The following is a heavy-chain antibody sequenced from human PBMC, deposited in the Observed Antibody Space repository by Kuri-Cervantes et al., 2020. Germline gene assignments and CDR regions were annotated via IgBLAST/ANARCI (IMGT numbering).Heavy chain of an antibody. CDR1: GYTFTSYG. D-gene: IGHD6-13*01. V-gene: IGHV1-18*01. CDR3: ARETAAGTVDY. J-gene: IGHJ4*02. CDR2: ISAYNGNT. Sequence: ASVKVSCKASGYTFTSYGISWVRQAPGRGLEWMGWISAYNGNTNYAQKLQGRVTMTRNTSISTAYMELSSLRSEDTAVYYCARETAAGTVDYWGQGTLVTVSS.